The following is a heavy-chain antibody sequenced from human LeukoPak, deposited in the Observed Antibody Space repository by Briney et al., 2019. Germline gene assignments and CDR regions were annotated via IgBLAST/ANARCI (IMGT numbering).Heavy chain of an antibody. D-gene: IGHD6-19*01. J-gene: IGHJ4*02. CDR3: ARSRTHSSGWYLFDY. Sequence: SETLSLTCTVSGGSISSSSYYWGWIRQPPGKGLEWIGSIYYSGSTYYNPSLKSRVTISVDTSKNQFSLKLSSVTAADTAVYYCARSRTHSSGWYLFDYWGQGTLVTVSS. CDR1: GGSISSSSYY. V-gene: IGHV4-39*07. CDR2: IYYSGST.